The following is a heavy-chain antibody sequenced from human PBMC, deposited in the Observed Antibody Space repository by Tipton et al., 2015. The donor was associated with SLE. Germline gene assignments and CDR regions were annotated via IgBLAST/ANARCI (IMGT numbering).Heavy chain of an antibody. J-gene: IGHJ3*02. D-gene: IGHD6-13*01. CDR2: IYYSGST. Sequence: TLSLTCTVSGGSISSYYWSWIRQPPGKGLEWIGYIYYSGSTNYNPSLKSRVTISVDTSKNQFSLKLSSVTAADTAVYYCARTIVDPIAAAGPVAFDTWGQGTMVTVSS. CDR1: GGSISSYY. CDR3: ARTIVDPIAAAGPVAFDT. V-gene: IGHV4-59*01.